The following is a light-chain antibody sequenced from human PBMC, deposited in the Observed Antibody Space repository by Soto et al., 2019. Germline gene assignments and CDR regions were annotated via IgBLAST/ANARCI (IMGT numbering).Light chain of an antibody. CDR2: DAS. V-gene: IGKV1-13*02. Sequence: AIQLTQSPSSLSASIGDRVTFTCRARQGIGSALAWYQQAPGKPPKLLIFDASTLENGVPSRFSGGGSGTDFTLPISSLQPEDFATYYCLLFNTYPQAFGGGTKVEIK. J-gene: IGKJ4*01. CDR1: QGIGSA. CDR3: LLFNTYPQA.